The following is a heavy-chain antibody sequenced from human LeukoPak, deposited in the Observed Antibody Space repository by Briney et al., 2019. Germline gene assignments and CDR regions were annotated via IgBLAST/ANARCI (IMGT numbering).Heavy chain of an antibody. CDR3: ARGLGSYYNAFDI. V-gene: IGHV4-59*12. Sequence: SETLSLTCTVSGGSISSYYWSWIRQPPGKGLEWIGYIYYSGSTNYNPSLKSRVTISVDTSKNQFSLKLSSVTAADTAVYYCARGLGSYYNAFDIWGQGTMVTVSS. J-gene: IGHJ3*02. D-gene: IGHD1-26*01. CDR1: GGSISSYY. CDR2: IYYSGST.